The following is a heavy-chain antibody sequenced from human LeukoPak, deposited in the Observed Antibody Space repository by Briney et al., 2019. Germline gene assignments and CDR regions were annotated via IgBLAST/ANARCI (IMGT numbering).Heavy chain of an antibody. D-gene: IGHD3-22*01. CDR1: GGSTSSYY. Sequence: PSETLSLTCTVSGGSTSSYYWTWIRQPPGKGLEWIGHIYYSGSTNYNPSLKSRVTISVDTSKNQFSLKLSSVTAADTAVYYCARRRRTYYYDSSGPYYYYGMDVWGQGTTVTVSS. CDR2: IYYSGST. J-gene: IGHJ6*02. CDR3: ARRRRTYYYDSSGPYYYYGMDV. V-gene: IGHV4-59*08.